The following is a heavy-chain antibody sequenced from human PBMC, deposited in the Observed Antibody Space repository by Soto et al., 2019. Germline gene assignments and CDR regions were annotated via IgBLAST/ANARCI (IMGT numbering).Heavy chain of an antibody. V-gene: IGHV1-69*13. CDR2: IIPIFGTA. Sequence: ASVKVSCKASGGTFSSYAISWVRQAPGQGLEWMGGIIPIFGTANYAQKFQGRVTITADESTSTAYMELSSLRSEDTAVYYCARVPTYYYDSSGYIFDPWGQG. D-gene: IGHD3-22*01. J-gene: IGHJ5*02. CDR1: GGTFSSYA. CDR3: ARVPTYYYDSSGYIFDP.